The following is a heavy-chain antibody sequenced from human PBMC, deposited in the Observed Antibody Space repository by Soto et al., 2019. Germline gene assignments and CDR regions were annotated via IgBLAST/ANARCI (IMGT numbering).Heavy chain of an antibody. V-gene: IGHV3-48*01. D-gene: IGHD3-9*01. Sequence: PGGSLRLSCAASGFTFSSYSMNWVRQAPGKGLEWVSYISSSSSTIYYADSVKGRFTISRDNAKNSLYLQMNSLRAEDTAVYYCARDRGTISYDAFDIWGQGTMVTVSS. CDR3: ARDRGTISYDAFDI. CDR2: ISSSSSTI. CDR1: GFTFSSYS. J-gene: IGHJ3*02.